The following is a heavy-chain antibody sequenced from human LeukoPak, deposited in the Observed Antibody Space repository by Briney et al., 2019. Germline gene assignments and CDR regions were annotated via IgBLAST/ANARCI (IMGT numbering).Heavy chain of an antibody. V-gene: IGHV3-21*01. CDR1: GFTFSTYS. CDR3: ARDSPLIVVVPAAAFDI. D-gene: IGHD2-2*01. CDR2: ISSSGSYI. Sequence: GGSLRLSCAASGFTFSTYSMNWVRQAPGKGLEWVSSISSSGSYIYYADSVKGRFTISRDNAKNSLYLQMNSLRAEDTAVYYCARDSPLIVVVPAAAFDIWGQGTMVTVSS. J-gene: IGHJ3*02.